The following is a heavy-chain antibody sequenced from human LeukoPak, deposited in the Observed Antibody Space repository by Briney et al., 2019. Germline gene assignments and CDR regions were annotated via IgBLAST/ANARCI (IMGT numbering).Heavy chain of an antibody. Sequence: GASVKVSCKASGYTFISYYTHWVRQAPGQGLEWMGRINPNSGGTNYAQKFQGRVTMTRDTSISTAYMELSRLRSDDTAVYYCAREASIAATSSGDYWGQGTLVTVSS. CDR1: GYTFISYY. CDR3: AREASIAATSSGDY. CDR2: INPNSGGT. D-gene: IGHD6-6*01. J-gene: IGHJ4*02. V-gene: IGHV1-2*06.